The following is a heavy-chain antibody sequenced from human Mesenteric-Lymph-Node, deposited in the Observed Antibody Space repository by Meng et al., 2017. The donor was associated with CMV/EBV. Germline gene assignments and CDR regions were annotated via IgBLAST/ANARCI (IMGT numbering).Heavy chain of an antibody. V-gene: IGHV4-34*01. Sequence: QVQLHQGGAGLFKPSVPLSVTCAVYGGSFIGYYWNWIRQSPEKGLEWIGEINHSGSTTYNPSFTSRIIISVDTSTNQISLNMSSVTAADTAVYYCARGSSYDILTGYFDYWGQGALVTVSS. CDR2: INHSGST. CDR1: GGSFIGYY. J-gene: IGHJ4*02. CDR3: ARGSSYDILTGYFDY. D-gene: IGHD3-9*01.